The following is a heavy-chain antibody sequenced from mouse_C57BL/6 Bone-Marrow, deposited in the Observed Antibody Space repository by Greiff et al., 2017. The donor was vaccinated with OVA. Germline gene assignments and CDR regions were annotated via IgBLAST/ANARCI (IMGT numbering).Heavy chain of an antibody. J-gene: IGHJ1*03. V-gene: IGHV1-26*01. D-gene: IGHD2-2*01. Sequence: EVQLQQSGPELVKPGASVKISCKASGYTFTDYYMNWVKQSHGKSLEWIGDINPNNGGTSYNQKFKGKATLTVDKSSSTAYMELRSLTSEDSAVYYCARWEGDGYDRGFYFDVWGTGTTVTVSS. CDR2: INPNNGGT. CDR3: ARWEGDGYDRGFYFDV. CDR1: GYTFTDYY.